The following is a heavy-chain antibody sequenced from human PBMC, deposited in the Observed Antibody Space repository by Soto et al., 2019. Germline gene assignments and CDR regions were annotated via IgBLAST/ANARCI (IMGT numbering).Heavy chain of an antibody. V-gene: IGHV5-10-1*01. Sequence: PGESLKISCKGSGYSFTSYWISWVRQMPGKGLEWMGRIDPSDSYTNYSPSFQGHVTISADKSISTAYLQWCSLKASDTAMYYCARRLYGGPLIFDYWGQGTLVTVSS. CDR3: ARRLYGGPLIFDY. J-gene: IGHJ4*02. D-gene: IGHD5-12*01. CDR1: GYSFTSYW. CDR2: IDPSDSYT.